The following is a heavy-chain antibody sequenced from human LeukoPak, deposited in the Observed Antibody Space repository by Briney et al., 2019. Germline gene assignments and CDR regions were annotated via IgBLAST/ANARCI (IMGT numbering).Heavy chain of an antibody. CDR2: ISSSSSTI. J-gene: IGHJ3*02. CDR3: ARDDVRFLEWLHGAFDI. CDR1: GFTFSSYS. V-gene: IGHV3-48*04. Sequence: GGSLRLSCAASGFTFSSYSMNWVRQAPGKGLEWVSYISSSSSTIYYADSVKGRFTISRDNAKNSLYLQMNSLRAEDTAVYYCARDDVRFLEWLHGAFDIWGQGTMVTVSS. D-gene: IGHD3-3*01.